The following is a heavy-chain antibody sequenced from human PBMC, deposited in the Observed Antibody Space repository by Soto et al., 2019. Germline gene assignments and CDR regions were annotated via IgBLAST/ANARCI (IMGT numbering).Heavy chain of an antibody. D-gene: IGHD3-22*01. V-gene: IGHV4-31*03. J-gene: IGHJ5*02. CDR1: GGSIGDGYY. CDR2: ISYSGST. Sequence: SETLSLTCTVSGGSIGDGYYWSWIRQHPGKGLEWIGSISYSGSTSYNPSLKSRLTISVDRSKSQFSLNLSSVTAADTAVYYCARRDRSGYSYWLDTWGQGTLVTVSS. CDR3: ARRDRSGYSYWLDT.